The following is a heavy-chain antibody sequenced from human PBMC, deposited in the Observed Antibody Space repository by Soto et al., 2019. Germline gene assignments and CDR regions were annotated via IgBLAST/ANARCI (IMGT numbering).Heavy chain of an antibody. CDR1: GGSISSGGYS. V-gene: IGHV4-30-2*01. Sequence: SETLSLTCAVSGGSISSGGYSWSWIRQPPGKGLEWIGYIYHSGSTYYNPSLKDRVTISVDKSKNHFSLNLMSLTAADTAVYYCATLPPRIVVTVLPIPSWGQGTQVTVS. CDR2: IYHSGST. CDR3: ATLPPRIVVTVLPIPS. J-gene: IGHJ4*02. D-gene: IGHD2-21*01.